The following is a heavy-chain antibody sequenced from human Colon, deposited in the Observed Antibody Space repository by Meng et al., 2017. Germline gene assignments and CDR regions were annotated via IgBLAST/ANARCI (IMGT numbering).Heavy chain of an antibody. D-gene: IGHD3-22*01. V-gene: IGHV4-30-4*01. CDR1: GGSIRRGDDY. CDR3: ARGYYDSSGYGYWYFDL. J-gene: IGHJ2*01. Sequence: QSHLKGPAPEWLKSHQTLSLTCTVSGGSIRRGDDYWSWIRQPPGKGLEWIGYIYYSGSTYYNPSLKSRVTISVDTSKNQFSLKLSSVTAADTAVYYCARGYYDSSGYGYWYFDLWGRGTLVTVSS. CDR2: IYYSGST.